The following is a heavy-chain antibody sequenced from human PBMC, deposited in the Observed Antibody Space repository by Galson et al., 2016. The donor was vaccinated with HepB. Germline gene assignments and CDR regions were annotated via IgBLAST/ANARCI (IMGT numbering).Heavy chain of an antibody. CDR3: ARVGGRWDGGPFEI. CDR2: IYYGGST. CDR1: GGSISSGRDY. J-gene: IGHJ3*02. Sequence: TLSLTCTVSGGSISSGRDYWSWIRQHPGKGLEWIGYIYYGGSTYNNPSLKSRVVISLDTSKNQFSLQLTSVTAADSAVYYCARVGGRWDGGPFEIWGQGTMVTVSS. D-gene: IGHD5-24*01. V-gene: IGHV4-31*03.